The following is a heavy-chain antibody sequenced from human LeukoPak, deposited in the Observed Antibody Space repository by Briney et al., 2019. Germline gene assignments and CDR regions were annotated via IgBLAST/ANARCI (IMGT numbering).Heavy chain of an antibody. D-gene: IGHD6-13*01. CDR2: TYYRSKWYN. J-gene: IGHJ3*02. V-gene: IGHV6-1*01. CDR1: GDSVSTNNTA. Sequence: SQTLSLTCAISGDSVSTNNTAWNWFRQSPSRGLEWLGRTYYRSKWYNDYALFVKSRITINPDTSKNQFSLQLDSVTPEDTALYYCVREISTSSSWYGDDAFDIWGQGTMVTVSS. CDR3: VREISTSSSWYGDDAFDI.